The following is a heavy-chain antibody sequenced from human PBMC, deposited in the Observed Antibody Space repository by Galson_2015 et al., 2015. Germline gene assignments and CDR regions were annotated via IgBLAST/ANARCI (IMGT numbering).Heavy chain of an antibody. V-gene: IGHV5-51*03. J-gene: IGHJ3*02. CDR2: IYPGDSET. CDR1: GYSFTTYW. D-gene: IGHD5-18*01. Sequence: QSGAEVKKPGESLKISCKGSGYSFTTYWIDWVRQMPGKGLEWMGIIYPGDSETRYSPSFQGQVTISADKSINTAYLQWSSLKASDTAMYYCARGGFTYGDAFDIWGQGTMVTVSS. CDR3: ARGGFTYGDAFDI.